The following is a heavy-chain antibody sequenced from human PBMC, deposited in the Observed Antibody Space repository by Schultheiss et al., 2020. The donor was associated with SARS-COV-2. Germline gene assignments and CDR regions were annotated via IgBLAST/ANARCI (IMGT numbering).Heavy chain of an antibody. J-gene: IGHJ6*02. CDR3: ARGKRITLGFGMDV. V-gene: IGHV4-31*11. Sequence: SETLSLTCAVSGDSISSGGYSWSWIRQHPGKGLEWIGYIYYSGSTYYNPSLKSRVTISVDTSKNQFSLKLSSVTAADTAVYYCARGKRITLGFGMDVWGQGTTVTVSS. D-gene: IGHD3-10*01. CDR2: IYYSGST. CDR1: GDSISSGGYS.